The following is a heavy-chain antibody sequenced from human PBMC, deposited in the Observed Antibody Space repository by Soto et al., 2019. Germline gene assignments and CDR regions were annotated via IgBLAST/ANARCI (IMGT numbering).Heavy chain of an antibody. V-gene: IGHV1-3*01. Sequence: ASVKVSCKASGYTFTSYAMHWVRQAPGQRLEWMGWINAGNGNTKYSQKFQGRVTITRDTSASTAYMELSSLRSEDTAVYYCARSSVSDYIWGSYRPYYFDYWGQGTLVTVSS. CDR1: GYTFTSYA. D-gene: IGHD3-16*02. CDR3: ARSSVSDYIWGSYRPYYFDY. CDR2: INAGNGNT. J-gene: IGHJ4*02.